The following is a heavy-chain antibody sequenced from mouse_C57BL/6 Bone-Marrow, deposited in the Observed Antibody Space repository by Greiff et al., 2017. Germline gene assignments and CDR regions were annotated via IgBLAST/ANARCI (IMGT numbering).Heavy chain of an antibody. CDR3: ARGDYDAFAY. J-gene: IGHJ3*01. CDR2: IDPSDSYT. V-gene: IGHV1-69*01. D-gene: IGHD2-4*01. CDR1: GYTFTSYW. Sequence: VQLQQPGAELVMPGASVKLSCKASGYTFTSYWMHWVKQRPGQGLEWIGEIDPSDSYTNYNQKFKGKSTLTVDKSSSPAYMQLSSLTSEDSAVYYCARGDYDAFAYWGQGTLVTVSA.